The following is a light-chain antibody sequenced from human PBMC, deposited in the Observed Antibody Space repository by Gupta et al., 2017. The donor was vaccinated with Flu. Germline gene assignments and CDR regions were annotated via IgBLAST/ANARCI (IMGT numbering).Light chain of an antibody. CDR1: DIGIKD. V-gene: IGLV3-21*02. J-gene: IGLJ1*01. Sequence: SYVLTQPPSMSVAPGQTARIPCGGNDIGIKDVHWYQQKPGKAPVLVIYDDRDRPSGITERLSGSSSGNEATLTITRVEVGDEADYYCQVWDRTTSHYVFGPGTKVTVV. CDR3: QVWDRTTSHYV. CDR2: DDR.